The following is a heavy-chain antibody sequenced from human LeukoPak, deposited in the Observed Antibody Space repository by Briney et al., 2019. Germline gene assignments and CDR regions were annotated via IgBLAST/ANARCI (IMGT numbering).Heavy chain of an antibody. D-gene: IGHD3-16*01. CDR3: ARGGSYVYFDY. V-gene: IGHV4-4*02. CDR2: IYQSGRT. Sequence: SETLSLTCAVSGGSISSSIWWSWVRQPPGKGLEWIAEIYQSGRTNYNPSLRSRVTMSVDKSTNQFSLKLASVTAADTAVYYCARGGSYVYFDYWGQGTLVTVTS. CDR1: GGSISSSIW. J-gene: IGHJ4*02.